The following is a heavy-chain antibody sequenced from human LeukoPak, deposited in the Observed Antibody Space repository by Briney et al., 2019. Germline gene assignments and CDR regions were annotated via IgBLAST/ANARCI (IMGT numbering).Heavy chain of an antibody. CDR1: GYSFTDYY. J-gene: IGHJ4*02. Sequence: ASVKVSCKASGYSFTDYYMHWVRQAPGQGLEWMGWINPNSGCTNYAQKFQGRVTMTRDTSISTAYMELSRLRSDDTAVYYCARVRAVIFGVVMDFDYWGQGTLVTVSS. V-gene: IGHV1-2*02. CDR2: INPNSGCT. CDR3: ARVRAVIFGVVMDFDY. D-gene: IGHD3-3*01.